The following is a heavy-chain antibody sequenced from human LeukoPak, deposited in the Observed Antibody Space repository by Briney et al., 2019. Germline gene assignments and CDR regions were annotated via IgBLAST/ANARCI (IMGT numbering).Heavy chain of an antibody. CDR3: TPSIAVAGSLDY. J-gene: IGHJ4*02. CDR2: IKSKTDGGTT. V-gene: IGHV3-15*01. D-gene: IGHD6-19*01. Sequence: PGGSLRLSCAASEFTFSNAWMSRVRQAPGKGLEWVGCIKSKTDGGTTDYAAPVKGRLTISRDDSKNTLNLQMNSLKTEDTAVYYCTPSIAVAGSLDYWGQRTLVTVSS. CDR1: EFTFSNAW.